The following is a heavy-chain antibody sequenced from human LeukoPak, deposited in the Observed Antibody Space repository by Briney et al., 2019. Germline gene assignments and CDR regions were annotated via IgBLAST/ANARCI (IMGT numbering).Heavy chain of an antibody. J-gene: IGHJ5*02. CDR1: GYTFTSYA. V-gene: IGHV1-3*01. D-gene: IGHD5-18*01. CDR3: ARDANTAMVENWFDP. Sequence: ASVKVSCKASGYTFTSYAMHWVRQAPGQRLEWMGWINAGNGNTKYSQKFQGRVTITRDTSASTAYMELSSLRSEDTAVYYCARDANTAMVENWFDPWGQGTLVTVSS. CDR2: INAGNGNT.